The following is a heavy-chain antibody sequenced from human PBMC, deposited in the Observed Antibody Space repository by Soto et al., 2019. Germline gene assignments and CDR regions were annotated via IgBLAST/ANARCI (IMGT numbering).Heavy chain of an antibody. CDR2: TYTSGST. CDR1: GGSISSYY. Sequence: SETLSLTCTVSGGSISSYYWSWVRQPAGKGLEWIGRTYTSGSTNYNPSLKSRVTMSVDTSKNQFSLKLNSVTAADTAVYYCARDGLANGMDVWGQGXTVTVSS. CDR3: ARDGLANGMDV. V-gene: IGHV4-4*07. J-gene: IGHJ6*02.